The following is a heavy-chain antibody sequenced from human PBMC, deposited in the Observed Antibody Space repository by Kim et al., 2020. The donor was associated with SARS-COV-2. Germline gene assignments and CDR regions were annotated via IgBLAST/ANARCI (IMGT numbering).Heavy chain of an antibody. Sequence: SETLSLTCTVSGGSISTSFYYYGWIRQPPGKGLEWIANFYYSGSTYFNPSLKTRVTLSVDTAKNQFSLNLTSVTASDTTVYYCATRDTKIAAAGTPSCYYGIDVWGQGTTVTVSS. CDR2: FYYSGST. D-gene: IGHD6-13*01. CDR3: ATRDTKIAAAGTPSCYYGIDV. CDR1: GGSISTSFYY. J-gene: IGHJ6*01. V-gene: IGHV4-39*01.